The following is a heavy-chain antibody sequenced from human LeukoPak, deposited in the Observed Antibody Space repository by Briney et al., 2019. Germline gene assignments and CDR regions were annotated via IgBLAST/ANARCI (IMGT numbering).Heavy chain of an antibody. Sequence: SGPSLVKPTQTLTLTCAFSGFSLTTRGVGVGWIRQPPGKALAWLALIYLDDDKRYSPSLKSRLTITKDTSKKQVVLTVTNLDPVDTATYYCARLAYYDNSGSSRPFDIWGQGTRVTVSS. CDR2: IYLDDDK. V-gene: IGHV2-5*02. CDR3: ARLAYYDNSGSSRPFDI. CDR1: GFSLTTRGVG. J-gene: IGHJ3*02. D-gene: IGHD3-22*01.